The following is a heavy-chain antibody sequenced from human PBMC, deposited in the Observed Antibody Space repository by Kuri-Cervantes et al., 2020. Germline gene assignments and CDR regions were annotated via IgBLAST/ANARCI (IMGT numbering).Heavy chain of an antibody. J-gene: IGHJ5*02. CDR3: ARLAAAGKLSWFDP. V-gene: IGHV4-59*08. CDR2: IYYSGST. CDR1: GDSISSYH. Sequence: SETLSLTCSVSGDSISSYHWNWIRQPPGKGLEWIGYIYYSGSTNDNPSLKSRVTISVDTSKNQFSLKLNSVTAADTTFYYCARLAAAGKLSWFDPWGQGTLVTVSS. D-gene: IGHD6-13*01.